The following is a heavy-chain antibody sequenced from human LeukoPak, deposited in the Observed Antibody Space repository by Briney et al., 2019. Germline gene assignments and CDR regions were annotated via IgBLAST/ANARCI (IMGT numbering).Heavy chain of an antibody. J-gene: IGHJ4*02. CDR2: IYNSGST. Sequence: SETLPLTCTVSGGSISSYYWSWIRQPPGKGLEWIGYIYNSGSTNYSPSLKSRVTISVDTSKNQFSLKLSSVTAADTAVYYCASSSVVTTGEYYFDYWGQGTLVTVSS. CDR3: ASSSVVTTGEYYFDY. D-gene: IGHD4-23*01. V-gene: IGHV4-59*01. CDR1: GGSISSYY.